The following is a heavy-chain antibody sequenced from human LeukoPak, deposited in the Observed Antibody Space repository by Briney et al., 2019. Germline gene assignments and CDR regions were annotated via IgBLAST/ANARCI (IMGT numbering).Heavy chain of an antibody. D-gene: IGHD2-8*01. V-gene: IGHV3-23*01. CDR1: GFTFSSYA. J-gene: IGHJ6*03. CDR3: ANGNRCTSPNCLGYYYFYMDV. Sequence: GGSLRLSCAASGFTFSSYAMNWVRQAPGRGPERVSGFSGSGVTTYYADSVKGRFTISRDNSKNTLYLQMHSLRAEDTAVYYCANGNRCTSPNCLGYYYFYMDVWGKGTTVTVSS. CDR2: FSGSGVTT.